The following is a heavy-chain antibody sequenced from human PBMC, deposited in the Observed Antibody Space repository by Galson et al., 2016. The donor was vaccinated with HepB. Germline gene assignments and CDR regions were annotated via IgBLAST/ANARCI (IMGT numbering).Heavy chain of an antibody. CDR3: SRVLGH. J-gene: IGHJ1*01. CDR1: TFTFIDYW. Sequence: SLRLSCAASTFTFIDYWMTWVRQAPGKGLVWVSQINADGSSTNYTDSVKGRFTTSRDNAKNTLYLQMNSLRAEDTAVYYCSRVLGHWGQGTLVTVSS. CDR2: INADGSST. V-gene: IGHV3-74*01.